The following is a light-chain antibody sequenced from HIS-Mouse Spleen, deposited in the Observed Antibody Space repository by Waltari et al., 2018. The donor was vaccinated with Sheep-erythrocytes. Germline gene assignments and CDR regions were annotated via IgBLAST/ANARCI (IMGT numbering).Light chain of an antibody. CDR2: EGS. V-gene: IGLV2-14*02. CDR3: CSYAGSYNHV. J-gene: IGLJ1*01. CDR1: SSDVGSYNL. Sequence: QSALTQPASVSGSPGQSITIFCTGTSSDVGSYNLVSWYQQHPGKAPKLMIYEGSKRPSGVSNRFSGSKSGNTASLTISGLQAEDEADYYCCSYAGSYNHVFATGTKVTVL.